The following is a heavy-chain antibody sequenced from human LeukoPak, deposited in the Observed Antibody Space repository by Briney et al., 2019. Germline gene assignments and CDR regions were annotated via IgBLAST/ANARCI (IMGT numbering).Heavy chain of an antibody. CDR3: AKAGILRFLEWLLYPFDY. CDR2: ISGSGGST. Sequence: GGSLRLSCAAPGFTFSSYAMGWVRQAPGKGLEWVSAISGSGGSTYYADSVKGRFTISRDNSKNTLYLQMNSLRAEDTAVYYCAKAGILRFLEWLLYPFDYWDQGTLVTVSS. J-gene: IGHJ4*02. D-gene: IGHD3-3*01. CDR1: GFTFSSYA. V-gene: IGHV3-23*01.